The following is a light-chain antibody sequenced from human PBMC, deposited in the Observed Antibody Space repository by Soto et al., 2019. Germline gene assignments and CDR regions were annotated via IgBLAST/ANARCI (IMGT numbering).Light chain of an antibody. Sequence: DIQMTQSPSSLSASVGDRVTITCRASQSISSYLNWYQQKPGKAPKLLIYAASSLQSGVPSRFSGSGSGTDFTLTISSLQPEDFATYYCQQSYSTPYIFGLETKLEIK. CDR1: QSISSY. V-gene: IGKV1-39*01. CDR2: AAS. J-gene: IGKJ2*01. CDR3: QQSYSTPYI.